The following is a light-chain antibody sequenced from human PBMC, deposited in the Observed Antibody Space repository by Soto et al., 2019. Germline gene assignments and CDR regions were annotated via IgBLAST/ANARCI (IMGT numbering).Light chain of an antibody. V-gene: IGKV3-11*01. CDR1: QTVSSR. J-gene: IGKJ1*01. CDR2: VKS. CDR3: HQRQSWPRT. Sequence: ELVLTQSPATLSSSPGERATLSCRGSQTVSSRLAWYQHKAGQAPRLLIYVKSNRATGIPARFSGSGSGTDFTLTISRLEPEDFAVYYCHQRQSWPRTFGQGTKVDIK.